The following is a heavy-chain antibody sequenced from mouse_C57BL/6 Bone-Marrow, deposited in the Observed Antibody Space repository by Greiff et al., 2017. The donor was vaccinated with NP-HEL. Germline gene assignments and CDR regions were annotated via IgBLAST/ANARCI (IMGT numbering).Heavy chain of an antibody. CDR2: IYPRSGNT. J-gene: IGHJ2*01. Sequence: QLQQSGAELARPGASVKLSCKASGYTFTSYGISWVKQRTGQGLEWIGEIYPRSGNTYYNEKFKGKATLTADKSSSTAYMELRSLTSEDSAVYFCASPNWYYFDYWGQGTTLTVSS. CDR3: ASPNWYYFDY. D-gene: IGHD4-1*02. V-gene: IGHV1-81*01. CDR1: GYTFTSYG.